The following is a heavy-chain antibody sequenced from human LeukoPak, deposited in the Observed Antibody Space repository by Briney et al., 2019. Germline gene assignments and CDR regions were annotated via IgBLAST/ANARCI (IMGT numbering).Heavy chain of an antibody. CDR1: GFSFSDSY. J-gene: IGHJ4*02. D-gene: IGHD2-15*01. CDR3: AKIMALYCSGGSCNEIDY. Sequence: KPGGSLRLSCVVSGFSFSDSYMTWLRQTPGKGLESLAYISPSSHDIYYADSVKGRITISRDNSKNTLYLQMNSLRADDTAVYYCAKIMALYCSGGSCNEIDYWGQGTLVTVSS. CDR2: ISPSSHDI. V-gene: IGHV3-11*03.